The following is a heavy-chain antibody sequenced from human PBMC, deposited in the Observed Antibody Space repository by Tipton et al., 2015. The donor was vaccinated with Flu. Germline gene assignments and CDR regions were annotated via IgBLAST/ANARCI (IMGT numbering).Heavy chain of an antibody. Sequence: TLSPTCTVSGGSISSYYWSWIRQPAGKGLEWIGRIYTSGSTNYNPSLKSRATMSVDTSKNQFSLKLSSVTAADTAVYYCARGVLWFGESQYYGMDVWGQGTTVTVSS. CDR1: GGSISSYY. D-gene: IGHD3-10*01. J-gene: IGHJ6*02. CDR2: IYTSGST. V-gene: IGHV4-4*07. CDR3: ARGVLWFGESQYYGMDV.